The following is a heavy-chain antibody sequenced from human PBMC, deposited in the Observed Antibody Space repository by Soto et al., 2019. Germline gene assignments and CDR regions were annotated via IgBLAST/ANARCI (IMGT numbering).Heavy chain of an antibody. D-gene: IGHD3-3*01. Sequence: QVQLVQSGAEVKKPGASVKVSCKASGYTFTNYGISWVRQAPGQGLEWVGWISTYNGNTNYAQNLQGRVTMTTDTSTSTAYMELRSLRSDDTAVFYCARVLARYYDFWGGYFEYWGQGSLVTVSS. CDR1: GYTFTNYG. J-gene: IGHJ4*02. CDR2: ISTYNGNT. V-gene: IGHV1-18*01. CDR3: ARVLARYYDFWGGYFEY.